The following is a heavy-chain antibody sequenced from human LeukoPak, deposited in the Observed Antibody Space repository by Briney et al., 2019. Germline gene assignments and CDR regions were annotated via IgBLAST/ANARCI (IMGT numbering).Heavy chain of an antibody. CDR3: ARDGSNSWAFFDY. CDR2: TYYRSKWYN. D-gene: IGHD1-26*01. V-gene: IGHV6-1*01. CDR1: GDSVSINSAT. J-gene: IGHJ4*02. Sequence: SQTLSLTCAISGDSVSINSATWNWIRQSPSRGLEWLGRTYYRSKWYNDYAVSVKSRITINPDASKNQFSLQLNSVTPEDTAVCYCARDGSNSWAFFDYWGQGTLVTVSS.